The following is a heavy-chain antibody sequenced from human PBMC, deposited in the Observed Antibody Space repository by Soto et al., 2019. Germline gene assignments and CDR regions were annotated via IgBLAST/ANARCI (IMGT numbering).Heavy chain of an antibody. V-gene: IGHV3-48*01. CDR2: ISGTSSTT. D-gene: IGHD1-26*01. Sequence: GGSLRLSCAASGFSFNTYSMNWVRQAPGKGLEWLSYISGTSSTTYYADSVKGRFTISRDNAKNSLYLQMNSLRAEDTALYYCAREAPTIGSQYFQHWGQGTLVTVSS. CDR1: GFSFNTYS. CDR3: AREAPTIGSQYFQH. J-gene: IGHJ1*01.